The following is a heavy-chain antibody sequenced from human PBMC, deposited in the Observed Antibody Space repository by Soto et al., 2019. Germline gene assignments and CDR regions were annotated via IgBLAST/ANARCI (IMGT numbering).Heavy chain of an antibody. CDR3: AKNQGVELVPLATVDWFDP. D-gene: IGHD1-26*01. Sequence: PGGSLRLSCAASGLTFSSYAITWVRQAPGKGLEWVSTISGSGFKKYYADSVKGRFTISRDNSKSTVYLELNNLSDEDTAVYHCAKNQGVELVPLATVDWFDPWGQGSVVTVSS. CDR2: ISGSGFKK. J-gene: IGHJ5*02. CDR1: GLTFSSYA. V-gene: IGHV3-23*01.